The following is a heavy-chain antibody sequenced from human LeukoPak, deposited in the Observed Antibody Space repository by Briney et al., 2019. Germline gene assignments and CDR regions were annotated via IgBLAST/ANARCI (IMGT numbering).Heavy chain of an antibody. CDR3: AREDYYDSTAIGWFDP. D-gene: IGHD3-22*01. V-gene: IGHV1-2*02. CDR1: GYTFTGYY. Sequence: ASVKVSCKASGYTFTGYYMHWVRQAPGQGLEWMGWINPNSGGTNYAQKFQGRVTMTRDTSISTAYMELSRLRSDDTAVYYCAREDYYDSTAIGWFDPWGQGTLVTVSS. CDR2: INPNSGGT. J-gene: IGHJ5*02.